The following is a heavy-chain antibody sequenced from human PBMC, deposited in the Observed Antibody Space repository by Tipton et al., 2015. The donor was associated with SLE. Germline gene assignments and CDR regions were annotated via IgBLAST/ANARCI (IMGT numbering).Heavy chain of an antibody. D-gene: IGHD6-19*01. J-gene: IGHJ2*01. CDR1: GGSISSYY. CDR2: INHSGST. Sequence: TLSLTCTVSGGSISSYYWSWIRQPPGKGLEWIGDINHSGSTNYNPSLKSRVTISVDTSKNQVSLRLSSVTAADTAVYYCARTRGDSSGWYGNWYFDLWGRGTLVTVSS. V-gene: IGHV4-34*01. CDR3: ARTRGDSSGWYGNWYFDL.